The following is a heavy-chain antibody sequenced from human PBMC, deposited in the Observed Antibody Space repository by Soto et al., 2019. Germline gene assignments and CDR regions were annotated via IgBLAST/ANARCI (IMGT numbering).Heavy chain of an antibody. Sequence: SETLSLTCTVSGGSISSSSYYWGWIRQPPGKGLEWIGSIYYSGSTYYNPSLKSRVTISVDTSKNQFSLKLSSVTAADTAVYYCARQAWGLVITDFAYWGQGTLVTVSS. CDR2: IYYSGST. D-gene: IGHD3-9*01. CDR3: ARQAWGLVITDFAY. V-gene: IGHV4-39*01. CDR1: GGSISSSSYY. J-gene: IGHJ4*02.